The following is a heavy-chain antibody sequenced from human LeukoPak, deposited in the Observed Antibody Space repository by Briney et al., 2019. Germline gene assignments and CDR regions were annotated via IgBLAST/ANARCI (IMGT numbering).Heavy chain of an antibody. CDR3: ARGGFYYDFWSGYYTSHGWLDP. Sequence: SETLSLTCAVYGGSFSGYYLSWIRQPPGKGLEWIGEINHSGSTNYNPSLKSRVTISVDTSKNQFSLKLSSVTAADTAVYYCARGGFYYDFWSGYYTSHGWLDPWGQGTLVSVSS. J-gene: IGHJ5*02. CDR1: GGSFSGYY. CDR2: INHSGST. V-gene: IGHV4-34*01. D-gene: IGHD3-3*01.